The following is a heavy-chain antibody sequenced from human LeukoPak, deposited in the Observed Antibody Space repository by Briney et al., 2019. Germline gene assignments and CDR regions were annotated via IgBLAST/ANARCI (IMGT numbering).Heavy chain of an antibody. V-gene: IGHV3-53*01. CDR1: GFTFSSYA. CDR2: IYSGGST. CDR3: VGGGSTGWFDY. J-gene: IGHJ4*02. Sequence: GGSLRLSRAVSGFTFSSYAMSWVRQAPGKGLEWVSVIYSGGSTYYADSVKGRFTISRDNSMNTLYLQMNFLRAEDTAVYYCVGGGSTGWFDYWGQGTLVTVSS. D-gene: IGHD2-8*02.